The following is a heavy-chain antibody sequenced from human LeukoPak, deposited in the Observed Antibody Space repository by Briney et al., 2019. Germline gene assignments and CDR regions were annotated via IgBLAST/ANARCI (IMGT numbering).Heavy chain of an antibody. CDR2: INNDGSDT. D-gene: IGHD1-26*01. J-gene: IGHJ4*02. CDR3: ARDPLLWELPSDY. CDR1: GFTFSTFW. Sequence: GGSLRLSCAASGFTFSTFWMHWVRQAPGKGLMCVSQINNDGSDTKYADSVKGRFTIYRDNAKNTVSLKMNSLRADDTAVYYCARDPLLWELPSDYWGQGTLVTVSS. V-gene: IGHV3-74*03.